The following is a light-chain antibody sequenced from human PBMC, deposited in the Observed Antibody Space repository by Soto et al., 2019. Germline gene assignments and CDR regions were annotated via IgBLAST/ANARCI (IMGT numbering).Light chain of an antibody. CDR3: SHYGTSVPYT. Sequence: VLTQSRGTLSVSPGERATLSCRASQSVGNTWVAWYQQKVGQAPRLLLYGASTRATGIPDRFSGSGSGTDFTLTITRLEPEDFAVYYCSHYGTSVPYTFGQGTKLEIK. CDR1: QSVGNTW. CDR2: GAS. J-gene: IGKJ2*01. V-gene: IGKV3-20*01.